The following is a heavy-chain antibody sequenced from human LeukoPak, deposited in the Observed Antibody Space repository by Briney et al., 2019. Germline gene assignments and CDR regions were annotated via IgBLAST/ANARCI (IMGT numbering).Heavy chain of an antibody. CDR3: ASGGIYYGAAFDF. D-gene: IGHD1-26*01. CDR2: INWNGGST. CDR1: KFTFSNYW. Sequence: GGSLRLSCVASKFTFSNYWMSWVRQAPGKGLEWVSGINWNGGSTGYADSVKGRFTISRDNAKNSLYLQMNSLRAEDTALYYCASGGIYYGAAFDFWGQGSLVTVSA. J-gene: IGHJ4*02. V-gene: IGHV3-20*04.